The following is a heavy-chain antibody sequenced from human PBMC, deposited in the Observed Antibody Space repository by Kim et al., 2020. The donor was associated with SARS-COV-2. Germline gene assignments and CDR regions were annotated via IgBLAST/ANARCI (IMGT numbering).Heavy chain of an antibody. CDR3: ARAVRITMIVVVITTTRDYYFDY. J-gene: IGHJ4*02. Sequence: ASVKVSCKASGYTFTSYDINWVRQAIGQGLEWMGWMNPNSGNTGYAQKFQGRVTMTRNTSISTAYMELSSLRSEDTAVYYCARAVRITMIVVVITTTRDYYFDYWGQGTLVTVSS. V-gene: IGHV1-8*01. D-gene: IGHD3-22*01. CDR1: GYTFTSYD. CDR2: MNPNSGNT.